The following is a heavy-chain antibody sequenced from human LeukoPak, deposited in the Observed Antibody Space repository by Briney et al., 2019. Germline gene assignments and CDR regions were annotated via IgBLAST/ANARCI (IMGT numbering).Heavy chain of an antibody. CDR1: GFTVSSNY. D-gene: IGHD2-2*02. J-gene: IGHJ4*02. Sequence: GGSLSLSCAASGFTVSSNYMSWVRQAPGKGLEWVSAIYSGGITYSADSVKGRFTISRDNSKNTLYLQMNSLRAEDTAVYYCARGKCSSSSCYTFDYWGQGTLVTVSS. CDR2: IYSGGIT. V-gene: IGHV3-53*01. CDR3: ARGKCSSSSCYTFDY.